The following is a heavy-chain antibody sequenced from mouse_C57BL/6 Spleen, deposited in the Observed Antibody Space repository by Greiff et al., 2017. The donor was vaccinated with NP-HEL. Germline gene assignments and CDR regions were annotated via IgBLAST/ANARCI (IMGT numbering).Heavy chain of an antibody. Sequence: VQLQQSGPELVKPGASVKISCKASGYTFTDYYMNWVKQSHGKSLEWIGDINPNNGGTSYNQKFKGKATLTVDKSSSTAYMELRSLTSEDSAVYYCARGDYGYDAGAWFAYWGQGTLVTVSA. V-gene: IGHV1-26*01. CDR1: GYTFTDYY. J-gene: IGHJ3*01. CDR2: INPNNGGT. D-gene: IGHD2-2*01. CDR3: ARGDYGYDAGAWFAY.